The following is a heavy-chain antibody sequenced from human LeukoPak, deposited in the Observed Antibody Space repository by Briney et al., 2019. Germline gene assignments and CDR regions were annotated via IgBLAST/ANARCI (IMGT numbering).Heavy chain of an antibody. CDR1: GFTFSSYA. V-gene: IGHV3-30*04. CDR2: ISYDGSNK. Sequence: GRSLRLSCAASGFTFSSYAMHWVRQAPGKGLEWVAVISYDGSNKYYADSVKGRFTTSRDNSKNTLYLQMNSLRAEDTAVYYCAREYIGFGGFLDWGQGTLVTVSS. J-gene: IGHJ4*02. D-gene: IGHD3-10*01. CDR3: AREYIGFGGFLD.